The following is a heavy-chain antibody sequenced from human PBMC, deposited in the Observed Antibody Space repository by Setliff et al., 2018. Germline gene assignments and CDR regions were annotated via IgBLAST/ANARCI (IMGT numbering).Heavy chain of an antibody. CDR2: TIPIFGST. CDR3: AREGVDTRSSTDYRYYMDV. V-gene: IGHV1-69*05. Sequence: KVSCKVSGGASTSHGVSWVRQAPGQGLEWMGGTIPIFGSTNYAQKFQDRVTIITDESTSTAYMELRSLRTEDTAVYYCAREGVDTRSSTDYRYYMDVWGKGTTVTVSS. D-gene: IGHD5-18*01. CDR1: GGASTSHG. J-gene: IGHJ6*03.